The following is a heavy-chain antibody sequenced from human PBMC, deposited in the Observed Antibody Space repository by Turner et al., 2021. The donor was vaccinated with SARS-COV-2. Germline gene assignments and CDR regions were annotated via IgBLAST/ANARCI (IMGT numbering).Heavy chain of an antibody. D-gene: IGHD1-26*01. V-gene: IGHV4-39*01. CDR3: AGEVVVLTTTHYGMDV. CDR2: IYYSGST. J-gene: IGHJ6*02. Sequence: QLQLQESGPGLVKPSETLYRTFPVSADSIISSSYYWGWILQPPGKGLEWIGCIYYSGSTYYNPSLNSRVTISVDTSKNQFFLKLSFVTAADTAVYYCAGEVVVLTTTHYGMDVWCQGTTVTVSS. CDR1: ADSIISSSYY.